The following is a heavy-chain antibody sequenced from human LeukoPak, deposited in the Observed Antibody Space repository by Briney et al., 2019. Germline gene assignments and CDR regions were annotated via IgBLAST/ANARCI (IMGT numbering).Heavy chain of an antibody. J-gene: IGHJ4*02. CDR1: GFTFTTYA. V-gene: IGHV3-23*01. CDR3: AKEVLGGNYGDYAVDY. D-gene: IGHD4-17*01. CDR2: FSGSGSHT. Sequence: GGPLRLSCAASGFTFTTYAMSWVRQAPGKGLEWVSSFSGSGSHTYYADSVKGRFPISRENSKNTVALQMHSLRAEDRARYYCAKEVLGGNYGDYAVDYWGQGTLVTVSS.